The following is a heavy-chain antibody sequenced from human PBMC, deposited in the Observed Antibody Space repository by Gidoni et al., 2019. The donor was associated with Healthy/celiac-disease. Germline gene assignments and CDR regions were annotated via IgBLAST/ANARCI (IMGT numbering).Heavy chain of an antibody. CDR2: IRSKAYGGTT. Sequence: EVPLVESGGGLVQPGRSLSLSVPASGFPFGALAISWVRQAPGKGLEWVGCIRSKAYGGTTEYAASVKGRFTISRDDSKSIAYLQMNSLKTEDTAVYYCTRPRDINIVVVPAAIAYWGQGTLVTVSS. J-gene: IGHJ4*02. CDR1: GFPFGALA. D-gene: IGHD2-2*01. CDR3: TRPRDINIVVVPAAIAY. V-gene: IGHV3-49*04.